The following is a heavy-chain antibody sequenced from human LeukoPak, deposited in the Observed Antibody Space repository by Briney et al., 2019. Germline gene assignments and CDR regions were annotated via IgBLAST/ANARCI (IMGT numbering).Heavy chain of an antibody. CDR3: ARRRYYDSTGYLD. D-gene: IGHD3-22*01. CDR2: IYYRGST. V-gene: IGHV4-39*01. CDR1: GDSINSSSYY. Sequence: TSETLSLTCTISGDSINSSSYYWGWIRQPPGKGLEWIGGIYYRGSTYYNPSLKSRVSISIDTSNNQFSLTLNSVTAADTALYFCARRRYYDSTGYLDWGQGTLVTVSS. J-gene: IGHJ1*01.